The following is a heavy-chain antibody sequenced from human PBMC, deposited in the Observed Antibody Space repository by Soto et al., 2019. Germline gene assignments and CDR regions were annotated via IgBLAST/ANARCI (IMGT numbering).Heavy chain of an antibody. CDR2: IWYDGHKE. D-gene: IGHD3-3*02. CDR3: ARERAGDYYHWFAP. CDR1: GFIFSNYG. Sequence: QVQLVESGGGVVQPEKSLRLSCAASGFIFSNYGMHWVRQAPGKGLEWVAVIWYDGHKEYYADSVKGRFIISRDNSRNTVYLQRNSLRAEDTAVYDCARERAGDYYHWFAPWGQGTLVTVSS. V-gene: IGHV3-33*01. J-gene: IGHJ5*02.